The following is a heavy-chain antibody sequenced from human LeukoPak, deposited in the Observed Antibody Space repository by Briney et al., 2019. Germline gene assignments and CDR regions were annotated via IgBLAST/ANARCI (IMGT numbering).Heavy chain of an antibody. J-gene: IGHJ4*02. CDR2: VRYDGSIQ. Sequence: PGGSLRLSCAASGFNFHSYGMHWVRQAPGKGLDWLAFVRYDGSIQYYADSVKGRFAISRDNSKDTVSLQMNSLRPEDTAVYYCGKGSSTSACPDYWGQGTLVTVSS. CDR1: GFNFHSYG. D-gene: IGHD6-19*01. V-gene: IGHV3-30*02. CDR3: GKGSSTSACPDY.